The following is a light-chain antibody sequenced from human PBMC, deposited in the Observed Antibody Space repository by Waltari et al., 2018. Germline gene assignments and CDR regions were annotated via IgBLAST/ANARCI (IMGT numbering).Light chain of an antibody. CDR3: QQYNNWPPMYT. CDR2: AAS. V-gene: IGKV3-15*01. Sequence: EIVMTQSPATLSVSPGERVTLSCRASQSVSSNLAWYQQKPGQAPRVLIYAASTRATGIRARFSGSGSGTEFTLTISSLQSEDFAVYYCQQYNNWPPMYTFGQGTKLEIK. CDR1: QSVSSN. J-gene: IGKJ2*01.